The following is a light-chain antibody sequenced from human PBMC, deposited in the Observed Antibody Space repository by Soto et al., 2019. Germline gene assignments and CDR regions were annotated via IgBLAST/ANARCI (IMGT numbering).Light chain of an antibody. CDR3: QQRSNWLIS. J-gene: IGKJ3*01. CDR1: QSVSGY. Sequence: EIVLTQSPATLSLSPGKRATLSCRASQSVSGYLAWYQQKPGQAPSLLIYDGSHRAAGIPSRFSGSGSATDFALTISGLEPEDFAVYYCQQRSNWLISFGPGTKVDIK. V-gene: IGKV3-11*01. CDR2: DGS.